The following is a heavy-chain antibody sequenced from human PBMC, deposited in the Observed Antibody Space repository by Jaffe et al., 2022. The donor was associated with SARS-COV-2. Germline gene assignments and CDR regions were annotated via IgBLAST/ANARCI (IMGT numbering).Heavy chain of an antibody. Sequence: QVQLQQWGAGLLKPSETLSLTCAVYGGSFSGYYWSWIRQPPGKGLEWIGEINHSGSTNYNPSLKSRVTISVDTSKNQFSLKLSSVTAADTAVYYCARGYYYDSNHWFDPWGQGTLVTVSS. CDR1: GGSFSGYY. J-gene: IGHJ5*02. CDR2: INHSGST. CDR3: ARGYYYDSNHWFDP. D-gene: IGHD3-22*01. V-gene: IGHV4-34*01.